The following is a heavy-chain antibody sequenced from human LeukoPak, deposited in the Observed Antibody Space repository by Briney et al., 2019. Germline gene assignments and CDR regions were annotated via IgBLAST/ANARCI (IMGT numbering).Heavy chain of an antibody. J-gene: IGHJ4*02. CDR3: ARNYYDSSGYYYSLGY. CDR2: ISYDGSNK. CDR1: GFTFSSYA. Sequence: GRSLRLSCAASGFTFSSYAMHWVRQAPGKGLEWVAVISYDGSNKYCADSVKGRFTISRDNSKNTLYLQMNSLRAEDTAVYYCARNYYDSSGYYYSLGYWGQGTLVTVSS. D-gene: IGHD3-22*01. V-gene: IGHV3-30-3*01.